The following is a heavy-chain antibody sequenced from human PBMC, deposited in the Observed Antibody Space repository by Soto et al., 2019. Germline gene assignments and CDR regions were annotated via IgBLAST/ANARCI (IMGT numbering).Heavy chain of an antibody. CDR2: IYPGDSDT. CDR1: GYSFTSYW. Sequence: RGESLKISCKGSGYSFTSYWIGWVRQMPGKGLEWMGIIYPGDSDTRYSPSFQGQVTISADKSISTAYLQWSSLKASDTAMYYCARLRGDRRYCSSTSCQEGWFDPWGQGTLVTVSS. J-gene: IGHJ5*02. CDR3: ARLRGDRRYCSSTSCQEGWFDP. D-gene: IGHD2-2*01. V-gene: IGHV5-51*01.